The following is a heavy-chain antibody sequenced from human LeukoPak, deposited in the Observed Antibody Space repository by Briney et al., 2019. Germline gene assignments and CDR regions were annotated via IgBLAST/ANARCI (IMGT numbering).Heavy chain of an antibody. J-gene: IGHJ4*02. Sequence: SETLSLTCTVSGGSISSSSYYWGWIRQPPGKGLEWIGSIYYSGSTYYNPSLKSRVTISVDTSKDQFSLNLSSVTAADTAVYYCARLYYDSSGYYQICYFDYWGQGTLVTVSS. CDR1: GGSISSSSYY. CDR3: ARLYYDSSGYYQICYFDY. CDR2: IYYSGST. V-gene: IGHV4-39*01. D-gene: IGHD3-22*01.